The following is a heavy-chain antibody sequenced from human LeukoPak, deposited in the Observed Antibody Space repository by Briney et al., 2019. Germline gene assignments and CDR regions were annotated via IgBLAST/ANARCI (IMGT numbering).Heavy chain of an antibody. CDR2: INHSGST. Sequence: SETLSLTCAVYGGSFSDFYWSWIRQPPGKGMEWIGEINHSGSTNYNPSLKSRVTISVDTSKNQFSLKLSSVTAADTAVYYCARVGTYYYGSGSYFGRYYYYMDVWGKGTTVTVSS. D-gene: IGHD3-10*01. CDR1: GGSFSDFY. CDR3: ARVGTYYYGSGSYFGRYYYYMDV. V-gene: IGHV4-34*01. J-gene: IGHJ6*03.